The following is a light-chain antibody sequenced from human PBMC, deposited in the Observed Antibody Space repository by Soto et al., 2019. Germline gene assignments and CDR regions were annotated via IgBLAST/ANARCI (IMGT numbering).Light chain of an antibody. CDR3: QQYNSWLWT. Sequence: EIVMTQSPATLSVSPGGGATLSFRASQSVSSKLAWYQQKPGQAPRLLIYGASTRATGIPARFSGSGSGTEFTLIISSLQSEDSAVYYCQQYNSWLWTFGQGTKVDIK. CDR2: GAS. J-gene: IGKJ1*01. CDR1: QSVSSK. V-gene: IGKV3-15*01.